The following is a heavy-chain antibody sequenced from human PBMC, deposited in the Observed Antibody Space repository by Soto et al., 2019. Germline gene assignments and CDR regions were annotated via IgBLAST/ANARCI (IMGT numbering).Heavy chain of an antibody. CDR1: GFTFDDYA. D-gene: IGHD6-19*01. V-gene: IGHV3-9*01. CDR3: ERTRTPQSPSLWQWLVLDDSSYGTDV. CDR2: ISWNSGSI. J-gene: IGHJ6*02. Sequence: GGSLGLSCAASGFTFDDYAMHLVRQSPGKGLEWVSCISWNSGSIGYADSVKGRFTISRDNAKNSLYLQMNSLRAEDTALYYCERTRTPQSPSLWQWLVLDDSSYGTDVCGQGTPVTVS.